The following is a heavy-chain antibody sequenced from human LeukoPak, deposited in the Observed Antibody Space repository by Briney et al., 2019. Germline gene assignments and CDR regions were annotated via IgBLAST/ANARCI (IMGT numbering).Heavy chain of an antibody. J-gene: IGHJ4*02. CDR3: ARDPPAVLIDTYG. D-gene: IGHD2-8*01. CDR2: VYSGGST. V-gene: IGHV3-66*01. Sequence: PGGSLRLSCTASGFIVTNNYINWVRQAPGKGLEWVSLVYSGGSTYYADSVKGRSTISRDNSKNMVYLQMNSLRAEDTAMYYCARDPPAVLIDTYGWGQGTLVTVSS. CDR1: GFIVTNNY.